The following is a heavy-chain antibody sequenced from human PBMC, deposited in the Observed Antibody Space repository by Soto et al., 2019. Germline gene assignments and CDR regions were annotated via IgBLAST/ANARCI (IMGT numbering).Heavy chain of an antibody. V-gene: IGHV3-49*04. Sequence: GGSRRLSCTASGFTFGDYAMSWVRQAPGKGLEWVGFIRSKAYGGTTEYAASVKGRFTISRDDSKSIAYLQMNSLKTEDTAVYYCTRDRNYDYVWGSYRPEGAFDIWGQGTMVTVSS. D-gene: IGHD3-16*02. CDR3: TRDRNYDYVWGSYRPEGAFDI. J-gene: IGHJ3*02. CDR2: IRSKAYGGTT. CDR1: GFTFGDYA.